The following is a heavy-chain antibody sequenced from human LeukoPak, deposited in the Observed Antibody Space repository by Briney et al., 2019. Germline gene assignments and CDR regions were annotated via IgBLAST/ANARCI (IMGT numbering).Heavy chain of an antibody. Sequence: NPSETLSLTCAVYGGSFSGYYWSWIRQPPGKGLEWIGEINHSGSTNYNPSLKSRVAISVDTSKNQFSLKLSSVTAADTAVYYCARGAAQLPHWGQGTLVTVSS. D-gene: IGHD6-6*01. V-gene: IGHV4-34*01. CDR2: INHSGST. CDR3: ARGAAQLPH. CDR1: GGSFSGYY. J-gene: IGHJ4*02.